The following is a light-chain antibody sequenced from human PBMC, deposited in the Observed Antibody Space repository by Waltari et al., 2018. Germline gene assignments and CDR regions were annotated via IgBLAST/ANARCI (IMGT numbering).Light chain of an antibody. Sequence: QSVLTQPPSASETPGQRVTISCSGSSSNIGSNDVNWYQQLPGTAPKLLIYWNDQLPSGVPDRFSGSKSGTSASLAISGLRSEDEADYYCAAWDDSLSGCVFGSGTKVTVL. V-gene: IGLV1-47*01. CDR1: SSNIGSND. J-gene: IGLJ6*01. CDR3: AAWDDSLSGCV. CDR2: WND.